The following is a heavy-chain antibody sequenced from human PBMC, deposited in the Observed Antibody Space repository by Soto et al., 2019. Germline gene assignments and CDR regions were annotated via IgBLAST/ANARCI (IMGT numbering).Heavy chain of an antibody. D-gene: IGHD1-26*01. J-gene: IGHJ4*02. Sequence: QVQLQESGPGLVKPSQTLSLTCTVSGASISSAGYYWSWIRQRPGKGLEWIGYVYNSGTTYYNPSPKSRVSISVDTSKTHFSLTLSSVTAADTAVYYCARETIVGALFDYWGPGTLVTVSS. CDR1: GASISSAGYY. CDR2: VYNSGTT. V-gene: IGHV4-31*03. CDR3: ARETIVGALFDY.